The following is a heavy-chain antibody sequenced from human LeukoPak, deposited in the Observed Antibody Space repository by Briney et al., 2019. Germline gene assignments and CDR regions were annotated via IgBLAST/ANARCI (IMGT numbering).Heavy chain of an antibody. J-gene: IGHJ5*02. V-gene: IGHV5-51*01. CDR3: ARHGSGSYWNRGYWFDP. Sequence: GESLKISCKGSGYSFTSYWIGWVRQMPGKGLEWMGIIYPGDSDTRYSPSFQGQVTISADKSISTAYLQWSSLKASDTAMYYCARHGSGSYWNRGYWFDPWGQGTLVTVSS. CDR2: IYPGDSDT. D-gene: IGHD3-10*01. CDR1: GYSFTSYW.